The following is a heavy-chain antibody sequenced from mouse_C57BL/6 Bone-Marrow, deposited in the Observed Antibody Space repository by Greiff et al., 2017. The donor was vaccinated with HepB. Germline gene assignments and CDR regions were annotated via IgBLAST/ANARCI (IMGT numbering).Heavy chain of an antibody. D-gene: IGHD2-10*01. CDR1: GFSLTSYA. V-gene: IGHV2-9-1*01. J-gene: IGHJ4*01. CDR2: IWTGGGT. Sequence: VKVVESGPGLVAPSQSLSITCTVSGFSLTSYAISWVRQPPGKGLEWLGVIWTGGGTNYNSALKSRLSISKDNSKSQVFLKMNSLQTDDTARYYCARESYYGIFYAMDYWGQGTSVTVSS. CDR3: ARESYYGIFYAMDY.